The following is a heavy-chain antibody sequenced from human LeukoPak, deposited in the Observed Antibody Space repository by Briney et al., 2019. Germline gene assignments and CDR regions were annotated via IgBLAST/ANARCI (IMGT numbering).Heavy chain of an antibody. CDR1: GFTFSSYA. D-gene: IGHD6-19*01. J-gene: IGHJ4*02. V-gene: IGHV3-30-3*01. Sequence: QPGRSLRLSCAASGFTFSSYAMHWVRQAPGKGLEWVAVISYDGSNKYYADSVKGRFTISRDNSKNTLYLQMNSLRAEDTAVYYCARPSSGPDYWGQGTLVTVSS. CDR2: ISYDGSNK. CDR3: ARPSSGPDY.